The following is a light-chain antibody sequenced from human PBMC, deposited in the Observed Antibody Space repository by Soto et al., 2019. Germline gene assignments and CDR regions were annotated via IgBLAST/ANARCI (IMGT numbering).Light chain of an antibody. J-gene: IGKJ5*01. Sequence: EIVMTQSPATLSVSPGERATLSCRASQSVSSNLAWYQQKPGQAPRLLIYGASNRATGIPARFSGSGSGTDFTLTISSLEPEDFSVYYCQQRYNWPITFGQGTRLEIK. CDR3: QQRYNWPIT. CDR2: GAS. V-gene: IGKV3-11*01. CDR1: QSVSSN.